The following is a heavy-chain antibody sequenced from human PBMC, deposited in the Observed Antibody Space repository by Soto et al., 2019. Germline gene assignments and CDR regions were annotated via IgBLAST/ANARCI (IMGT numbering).Heavy chain of an antibody. Sequence: GGSLRLSCAASGFTFRNYGMHWVRQAPGKGLEWMAVIWYDGSNKDHADSVKGRFTISRDNSKNTLYLQMNSLRDEDTAVYYCARGRDGYNPDYWGQGTLVTVSS. CDR2: IWYDGSNK. V-gene: IGHV3-33*01. J-gene: IGHJ4*02. CDR1: GFTFRNYG. CDR3: ARGRDGYNPDY. D-gene: IGHD5-12*01.